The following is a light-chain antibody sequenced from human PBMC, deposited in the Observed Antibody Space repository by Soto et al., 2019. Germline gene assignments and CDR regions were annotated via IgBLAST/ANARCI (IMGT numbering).Light chain of an antibody. CDR2: WAS. Sequence: DIVMTQSPDSLAVSLGERATINCKSSQSVLYSSNNKNYLAWYKQKPGQPPKLLISWASTRESGVPDRFSGSGSGTNFTLTISSLQAEDVAVYYCQQYYTPQTFGQGTRLEIK. CDR1: QSVLYSSNNKNY. V-gene: IGKV4-1*01. CDR3: QQYYTPQT. J-gene: IGKJ5*01.